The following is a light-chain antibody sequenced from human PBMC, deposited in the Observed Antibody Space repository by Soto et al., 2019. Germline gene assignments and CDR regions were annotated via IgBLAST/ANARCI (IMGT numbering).Light chain of an antibody. J-gene: IGKJ4*01. CDR2: GAS. V-gene: IGKV3-20*01. CDR3: QQYCSSPFT. Sequence: EIVLTQSPGTLSLSPGERATLSCRASQSVSANYLAWYQQKPGQAPRLLIYGASSRATGIPDRFSGSGSGTDFTLTINRLEPEDFAVYYCQQYCSSPFTFGGGTKVEIK. CDR1: QSVSANY.